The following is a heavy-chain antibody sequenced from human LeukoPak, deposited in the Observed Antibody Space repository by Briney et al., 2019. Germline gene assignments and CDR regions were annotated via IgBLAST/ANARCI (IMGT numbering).Heavy chain of an antibody. J-gene: IGHJ6*03. CDR1: GGTFSSYA. D-gene: IGHD2-15*01. Sequence: SVKVSCKASGGTFSSYAISWVRQAPGQGLEWMGGIIPIFGTANYAQKFQGRVTITTDESTSTAYMELSSLRAEDTAVYYCAREGCSGGSCPNYYYYYMDVWGKGTTVTVSS. V-gene: IGHV1-69*05. CDR3: AREGCSGGSCPNYYYYYMDV. CDR2: IIPIFGTA.